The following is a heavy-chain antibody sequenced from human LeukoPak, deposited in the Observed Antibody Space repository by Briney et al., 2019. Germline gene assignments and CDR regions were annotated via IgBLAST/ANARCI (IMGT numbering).Heavy chain of an antibody. Sequence: SEKVSCKASGGTFSSYAISWVRQAPGQGLEWMGGIIPIFGTANYAQKFQGRVTITADKSTSTAYMELSSLRSEDTAVYYCARVGYDFWSGYYDYYYYYMDVWGKGTTVTVSS. V-gene: IGHV1-69*06. CDR3: ARVGYDFWSGYYDYYYYYMDV. D-gene: IGHD3-3*01. CDR1: GGTFSSYA. J-gene: IGHJ6*03. CDR2: IIPIFGTA.